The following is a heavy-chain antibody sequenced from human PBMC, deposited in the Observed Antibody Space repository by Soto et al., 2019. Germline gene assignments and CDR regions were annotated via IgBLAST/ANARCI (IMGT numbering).Heavy chain of an antibody. CDR1: GYIFTING. CDR3: ARDRNHGLDN. D-gene: IGHD4-17*01. CDR2: ISAISGNT. V-gene: IGHV1-18*01. J-gene: IGHJ4*02. Sequence: QVQLVQSGAEVKMPGASVKVSCQASGYIFTINGISWVRQAPGQGLEWLGWISAISGNTNYAQNVQDRVILTTNTSTATAYMELRSLRSDDTAVYYCARDRNHGLDNWGQGTLVTVSS.